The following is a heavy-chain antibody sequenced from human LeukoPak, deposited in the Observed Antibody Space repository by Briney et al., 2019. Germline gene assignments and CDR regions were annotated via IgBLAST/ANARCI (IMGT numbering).Heavy chain of an antibody. Sequence: RSSETLSLTCTVSGGSISSYYWSWIRQPPGKGLEWIGSIYHSGSTYYNPSLKSRVTISVDTSKNQFSLKLSSVTAADTAVYYCARPSYSRVDPWGQGTLVTVSS. D-gene: IGHD3-22*01. CDR3: ARPSYSRVDP. CDR1: GGSISSYY. V-gene: IGHV4-59*08. J-gene: IGHJ5*02. CDR2: IYHSGST.